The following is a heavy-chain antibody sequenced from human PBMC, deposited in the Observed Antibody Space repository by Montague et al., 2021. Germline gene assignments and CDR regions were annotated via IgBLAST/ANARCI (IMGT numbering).Heavy chain of an antibody. V-gene: IGHV6-1*01. Sequence: CAISGDSVSSNDATWNWIRQSPSRGLEWLGRTYYRSKWYNEYALSVKSRITVNPDTSKNQLSLLLNSVTPEDTAVYYCARGCQKRFDPWGQGTLVTVSS. CDR2: TYYRSKWYN. CDR3: ARGCQKRFDP. J-gene: IGHJ5*02. CDR1: GDSVSSNDAT.